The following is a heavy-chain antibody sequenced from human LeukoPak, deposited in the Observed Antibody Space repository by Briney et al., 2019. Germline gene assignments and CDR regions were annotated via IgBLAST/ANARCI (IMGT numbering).Heavy chain of an antibody. J-gene: IGHJ4*02. CDR3: ARVEMATDYYFDY. Sequence: SETLSLTCTVSGGSISNYYWSWIRQPPGKGLEWIGYIYYSGSTKYNPSLKSRVTISVDTSKNQFSLKLSSVTAADTAVYYCARVEMATDYYFDYWGQGTLVTVSS. CDR1: GGSISNYY. V-gene: IGHV4-59*01. CDR2: IYYSGST. D-gene: IGHD5-24*01.